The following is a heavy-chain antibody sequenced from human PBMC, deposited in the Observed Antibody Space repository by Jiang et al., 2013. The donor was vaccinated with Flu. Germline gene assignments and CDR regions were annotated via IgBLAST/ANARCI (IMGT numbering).Heavy chain of an antibody. CDR1: GFPFSKYW. CDR2: MSSDGKRI. D-gene: IGHD3-16*01. CDR3: VRDRRFGDEGFDY. V-gene: IGHV3-74*01. J-gene: IGHJ4*02. Sequence: VQLVESGGGLVPPGGSLRLSCAASGFPFSKYWMHWVRQAPGKGLVWVSHMSSDGKRIFYEDSVKGRFTISRDNAKNTLFLQMNSLSVADTAVYYCVRDRRFGDEGFDYWGQGTLVTVSS.